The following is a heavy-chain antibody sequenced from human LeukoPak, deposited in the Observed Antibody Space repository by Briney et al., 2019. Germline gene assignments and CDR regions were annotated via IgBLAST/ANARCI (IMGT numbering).Heavy chain of an antibody. D-gene: IGHD2-8*01. Sequence: SETLSLTCAVYGGSFSGYYWSWIRQPPGKGLEWIGEINHSGSTNYNPSLKSRVTMSVDKSKNQFSLKLSSVTAADTAVYYCARRGYYAIYWGQGTLVTVSS. CDR2: INHSGST. J-gene: IGHJ4*02. CDR3: ARRGYYAIY. CDR1: GGSFSGYY. V-gene: IGHV4-34*01.